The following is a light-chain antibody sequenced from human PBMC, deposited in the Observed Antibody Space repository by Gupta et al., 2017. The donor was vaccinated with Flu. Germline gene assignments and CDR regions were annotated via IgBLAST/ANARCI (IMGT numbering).Light chain of an antibody. V-gene: IGLV1-44*01. J-gene: IGLJ3*02. Sequence: VLKQPLAAPGTRAERGTISCSGSSSNIGSNTVNWYHQLPRTAPRLLIYGNNQRPSVVPDRFSGSKSGTAASLAISGLQSDDEADYYCAAWDDSLNGWVFGGGTKLTVL. CDR3: AAWDDSLNGWV. CDR2: GNN. CDR1: SSNIGSNT.